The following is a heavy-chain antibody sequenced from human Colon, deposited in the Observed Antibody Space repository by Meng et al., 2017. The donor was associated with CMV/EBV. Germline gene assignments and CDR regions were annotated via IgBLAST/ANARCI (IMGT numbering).Heavy chain of an antibody. Sequence: QVQLGESGGGVVQPWGSLRLSCGASGFSFSESGIHWLRQAPGKGLEWVSFIDTTNHYYADSVKGRFTISRDDSKRMVYLQMNNLKTEDTAMYFCSNGLLGVQGHWGQGTLVTVSS. CDR2: IDTTNH. V-gene: IGHV3-30*02. J-gene: IGHJ4*02. CDR3: SNGLLGVQGH. D-gene: IGHD3-3*01. CDR1: GFSFSESG.